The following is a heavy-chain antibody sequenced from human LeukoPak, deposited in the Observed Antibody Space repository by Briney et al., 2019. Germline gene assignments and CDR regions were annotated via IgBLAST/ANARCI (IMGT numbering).Heavy chain of an antibody. Sequence: SETLSLTCTVSGGSVSSGSYYWRWIRQPPGKGLEWIGYIYYSGSTNYNPSLKSRVTISVDTSKNQFSLKLSSVTAADTAVYYCARAAAVGAIEIDYWGQGTLVTVSS. CDR1: GGSVSSGSYY. V-gene: IGHV4-61*01. CDR3: ARAAAVGAIEIDY. CDR2: IYYSGST. J-gene: IGHJ4*02. D-gene: IGHD1-26*01.